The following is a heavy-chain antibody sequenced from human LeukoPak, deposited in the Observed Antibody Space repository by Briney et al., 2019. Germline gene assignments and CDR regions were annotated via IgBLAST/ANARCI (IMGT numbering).Heavy chain of an antibody. Sequence: GGSLRLSCAASGFTFSSYSMNWVRQAPGRGLEWVSGISGSGGSTYYADSVKGRFTISRDNSKNTLFLQMNSLRAEDTAVYYCVRSGRGTYYYFDYWGQGTLVTVYS. CDR2: ISGSGGST. CDR3: VRSGRGTYYYFDY. J-gene: IGHJ4*02. D-gene: IGHD1-26*01. V-gene: IGHV3-23*01. CDR1: GFTFSSYS.